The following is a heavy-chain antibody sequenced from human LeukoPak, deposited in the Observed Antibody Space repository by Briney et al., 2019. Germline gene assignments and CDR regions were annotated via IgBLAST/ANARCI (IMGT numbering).Heavy chain of an antibody. D-gene: IGHD4-23*01. CDR2: IYHSGST. V-gene: IGHV4-30-2*01. CDR1: VGSISSGGYS. CDR3: ARGVGNPIYYYGMDV. J-gene: IGHJ6*02. Sequence: PSETLSLTCAVSVGSISSGGYSCSWIRQPPGNGLEWIGFIYHSGSTYYNPSLKGRVTISVDRSKNQFSLKLSSVTAADTAVYYCARGVGNPIYYYGMDVWGQGTTVTVSS.